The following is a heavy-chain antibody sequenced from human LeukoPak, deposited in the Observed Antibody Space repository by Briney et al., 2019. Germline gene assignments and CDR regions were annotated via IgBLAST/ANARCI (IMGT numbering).Heavy chain of an antibody. J-gene: IGHJ2*01. V-gene: IGHV3-74*01. CDR1: GFTFSSSW. CDR3: ARGGGYGGNYGWYFDL. CDR2: INSDG. Sequence: PGGSLRLSCAASGFTFSSSWMHWVRQGPGKGLVCISRINSDGTYADSVKGRFTISRDNARNTLYLQMDSLRAEDTAVYYCARGGGYGGNYGWYFDLWGRGTLVTVSS. D-gene: IGHD4-23*01.